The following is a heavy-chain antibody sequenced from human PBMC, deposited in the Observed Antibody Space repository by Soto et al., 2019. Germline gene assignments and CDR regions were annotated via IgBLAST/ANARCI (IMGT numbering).Heavy chain of an antibody. Sequence: EVQLLESGGGLVQPGGSLRLSCAASGFTFSSNAMSWVRQAPGKGLEWVSAIRGSGGSTYYADSVKGRFTISRDNSKNTLYLQMNSLRAEDTAVYYCAKEGAYYYDSSGYYSSYYFDYWGQGTLVTVSS. CDR1: GFTFSSNA. D-gene: IGHD3-22*01. J-gene: IGHJ4*02. CDR3: AKEGAYYYDSSGYYSSYYFDY. V-gene: IGHV3-23*01. CDR2: IRGSGGST.